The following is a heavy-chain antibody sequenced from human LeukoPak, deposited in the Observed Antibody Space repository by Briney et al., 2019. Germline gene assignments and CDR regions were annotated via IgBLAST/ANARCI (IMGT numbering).Heavy chain of an antibody. CDR2: IHPGESGT. J-gene: IGHJ2*01. Sequence: GESLKISCKGSGYSFTRNWIGWVRQVPGKGLEWMGIIHPGESGTRYSPSFQGQVTISADKSINTAYLQWSSLKTSDTAMYYCARRVVNNRNWYFNLWGRGNLVTVSS. V-gene: IGHV5-51*01. CDR3: ARRVVNNRNWYFNL. CDR1: GYSFTRNW. D-gene: IGHD4-23*01.